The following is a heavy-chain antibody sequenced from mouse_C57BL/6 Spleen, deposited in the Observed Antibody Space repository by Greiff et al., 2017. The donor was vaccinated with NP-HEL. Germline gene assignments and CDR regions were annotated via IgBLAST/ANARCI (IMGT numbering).Heavy chain of an antibody. CDR1: GFTFSDYY. CDR3: ARHGTETGYFDV. J-gene: IGHJ1*03. D-gene: IGHD4-1*01. V-gene: IGHV5-12*01. CDR2: ISTGGGST. Sequence: EVKLVESGGGLVQPGGSLKLSCAASGFTFSDYYMYWVRQSPEQRLEWVAYISTGGGSTYYPDTVKGRFTITGDNAKNTQYLQLSRLKSEDTAVYYCARHGTETGYFDVWGTGTTVTVSS.